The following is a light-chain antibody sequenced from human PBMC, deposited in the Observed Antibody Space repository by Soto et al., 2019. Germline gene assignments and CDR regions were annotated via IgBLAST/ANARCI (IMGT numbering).Light chain of an antibody. CDR2: GNG. J-gene: IGLJ1*01. CDR3: QSYDKRGTACG. Sequence: QSVLTQPPSVSGAPGQRVTVSCTGTSSNIGAGYDVHWYHQLPGPAPKLLVSGNGNRPSGVPDRLSAPKPGPSPSLAITGLQAEDEREYFCQSYDKRGTACGFGSGTKVTVL. CDR1: SSNIGAGYD. V-gene: IGLV1-40*01.